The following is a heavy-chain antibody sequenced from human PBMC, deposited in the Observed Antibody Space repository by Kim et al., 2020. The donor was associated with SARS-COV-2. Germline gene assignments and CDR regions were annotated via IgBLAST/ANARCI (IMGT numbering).Heavy chain of an antibody. J-gene: IGHJ3*02. D-gene: IGHD3-10*01. CDR3: ARVEREELLWFGERVWSFDI. Sequence: RLTISRDNAKNSLYLQMNSLRAEDTAVYYCARVEREELLWFGERVWSFDIWGQGTMVTVSS. V-gene: IGHV3-11*01.